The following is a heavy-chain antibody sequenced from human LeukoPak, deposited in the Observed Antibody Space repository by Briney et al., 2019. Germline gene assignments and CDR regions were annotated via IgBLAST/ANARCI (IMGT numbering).Heavy chain of an antibody. V-gene: IGHV3-30*18. D-gene: IGHD3-10*01. J-gene: IGHJ4*02. CDR1: GFTFSSYG. CDR3: AKAQPTLISRSFDC. CDR2: ISSDGKTD. Sequence: PGGSLRLSCVASGFTFSSYGMNWVRQPPGKGLKGVEVISSDGKTDIYADSLRGRFTISRDNSKGTHYLQMNSLRSEDTAVYYCAKAQPTLISRSFDCWGQGALVTVSS.